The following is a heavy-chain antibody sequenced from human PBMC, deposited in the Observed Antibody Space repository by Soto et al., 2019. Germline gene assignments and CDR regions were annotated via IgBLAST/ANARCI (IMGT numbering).Heavy chain of an antibody. CDR2: IYYSGST. Sequence: SETLSLTCTVSGGSISSSSYYWGWIRQPPGKGLEWIGSIYYSGSTYYNPSLKSRVTISVDTSKNQFSLKLSSVTAADTAVYYCARHRAIAARFLYFSGGMDVWGQGTTVTVSS. J-gene: IGHJ6*02. D-gene: IGHD6-6*01. CDR1: GGSISSSSYY. V-gene: IGHV4-39*01. CDR3: ARHRAIAARFLYFSGGMDV.